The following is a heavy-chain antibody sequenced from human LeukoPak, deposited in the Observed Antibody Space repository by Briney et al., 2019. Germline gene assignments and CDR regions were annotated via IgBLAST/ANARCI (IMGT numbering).Heavy chain of an antibody. D-gene: IGHD6-13*01. V-gene: IGHV4-59*12. CDR2: IYYSGST. CDR1: GGSISSYY. Sequence: PSETLSLTCTVSGGSISSYYWSWIRQPPGKGLEWIGYIYYSGSTNYNPSLKSRVTISVDTSKNQFSLKLSSVTAADTAVYYCARVRHDSSSWYESYYFDYWGQGTLVTVSS. CDR3: ARVRHDSSSWYESYYFDY. J-gene: IGHJ4*02.